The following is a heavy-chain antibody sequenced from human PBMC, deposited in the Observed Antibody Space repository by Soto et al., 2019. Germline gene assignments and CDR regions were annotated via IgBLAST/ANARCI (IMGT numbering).Heavy chain of an antibody. V-gene: IGHV3-23*01. J-gene: IGHJ3*02. D-gene: IGHD1-1*01. CDR1: GCICSSYD. Sequence: GSLRLSCAVSGCICSSYDMSWVRQAPGKGLEWVSTILVGGSTHYEDAVKGRFTISRDTSKNTVYLQMNSLTAGDTAVYYCAKATATSGGAFEIYGQGTMVTVSS. CDR3: AKATATSGGAFEI. CDR2: ILVGGST.